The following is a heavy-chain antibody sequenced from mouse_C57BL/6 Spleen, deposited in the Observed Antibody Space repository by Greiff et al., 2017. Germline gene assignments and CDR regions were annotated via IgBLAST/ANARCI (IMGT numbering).Heavy chain of an antibody. V-gene: IGHV1-61*01. CDR3: ERRGTEAKLGWWAY. CDR2: IYPSDSET. D-gene: IGHD3-2*02. CDR1: GYTFTSYW. J-gene: IGHJ3*01. Sequence: QVQLQQPGAELVRPGSSVKLSCKASGYTFTSYWMDWVKQRPGQGLEWIGNIYPSDSETNYNQKFKDKATLTVDKSSSTAYMQLSSLTSEEFAGEDCERRGTEAKLGWWAYWGQGTLGTVSA.